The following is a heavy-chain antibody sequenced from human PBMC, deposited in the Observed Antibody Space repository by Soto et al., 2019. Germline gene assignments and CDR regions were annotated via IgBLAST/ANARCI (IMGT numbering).Heavy chain of an antibody. V-gene: IGHV3-21*01. CDR3: ARGRIARITIFGVTTTHDY. CDR1: GFTFSSYS. J-gene: IGHJ4*02. CDR2: ISSSSSYI. Sequence: PGGSLRLSCAASGFTFSSYSMNWVRQAPGKGLEWVSSISSSSSYIYYADSVKGRFTISRDNAKNSLYLQMNSLRAEDTAVYYCARGRIARITIFGVTTTHDYWGQGTLDTVSS. D-gene: IGHD3-3*01.